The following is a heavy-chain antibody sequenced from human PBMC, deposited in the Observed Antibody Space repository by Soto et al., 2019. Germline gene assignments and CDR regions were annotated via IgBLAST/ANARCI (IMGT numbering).Heavy chain of an antibody. J-gene: IGHJ3*02. V-gene: IGHV3-30*18. D-gene: IGHD6-19*01. Sequence: QVQLVESGGGVVQPGRSLRLSCAASGFTFSSYGMHWVRQAPGKGLEWEAVISYDGSNKYYADSVKGRFTISRDNTKNTLYLQMNSLRAEDTAVYYCAKDPGIAVAKPRDAFDIWGQGTMVTFSS. CDR3: AKDPGIAVAKPRDAFDI. CDR1: GFTFSSYG. CDR2: ISYDGSNK.